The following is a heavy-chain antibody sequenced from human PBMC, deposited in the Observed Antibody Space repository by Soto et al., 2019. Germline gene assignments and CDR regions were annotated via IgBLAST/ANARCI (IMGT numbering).Heavy chain of an antibody. V-gene: IGHV1-24*01. Sequence: ASVKVSCKFSGYTLTELSMHCVRQAPGKGLEWMGGFDPEDGETIYAQKFQGRVTMTEDTSTDTAYMELSSLRSEDTAVYYCATGLRYFDWLAPDYWGQGTLVTVSS. CDR2: FDPEDGET. J-gene: IGHJ4*02. CDR3: ATGLRYFDWLAPDY. CDR1: GYTLTELS. D-gene: IGHD3-9*01.